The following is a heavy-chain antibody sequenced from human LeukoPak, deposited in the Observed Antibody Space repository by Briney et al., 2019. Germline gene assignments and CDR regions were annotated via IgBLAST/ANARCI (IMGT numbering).Heavy chain of an antibody. J-gene: IGHJ4*02. D-gene: IGHD3-22*01. CDR1: GFIVSDKY. V-gene: IGHV3-66*01. CDR2: IYTGGIT. Sequence: PGGSLRLSCAASGFIVSDKYMNWVRQAPGKGLEWVAVIYTGGITYYPDSVKGRFTISRDNTKNTVYLQMNRLRAEDTAVYYCARDSAHSRTFYLDFWGQGTLVTVSS. CDR3: ARDSAHSRTFYLDF.